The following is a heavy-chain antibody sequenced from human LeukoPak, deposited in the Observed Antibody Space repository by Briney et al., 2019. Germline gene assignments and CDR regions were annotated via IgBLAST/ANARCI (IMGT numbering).Heavy chain of an antibody. Sequence: GGPLRLSCAASGFTFSSYAMSWVRQASGKGLEWVSAISGSGGSTYYADSVKGRFTISRDNSKNTLYLQMNSLRAEDTAVYYCAKDPSRRIMVFRLNYYFDYWGQGTLVTVSS. CDR2: ISGSGGST. CDR1: GFTFSSYA. J-gene: IGHJ4*02. D-gene: IGHD3/OR15-3a*01. CDR3: AKDPSRRIMVFRLNYYFDY. V-gene: IGHV3-23*01.